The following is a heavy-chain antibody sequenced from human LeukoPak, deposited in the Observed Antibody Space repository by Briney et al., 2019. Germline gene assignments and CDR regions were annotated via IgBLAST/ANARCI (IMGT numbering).Heavy chain of an antibody. D-gene: IGHD3-22*01. V-gene: IGHV3-48*04. J-gene: IGHJ4*02. CDR1: GFTFSSYS. CDR2: ISSSGSTI. CDR3: ARELHYDSSGSPLGY. Sequence: PGGSLRLSCAASGFTFSSYSMNWVRQAPGKGLEWVSYISSSGSTIYYADSVKGRFTISRDNAKNSLYLQMNSLRAEDTAVYYCARELHYDSSGSPLGYWGQGTLVTVSS.